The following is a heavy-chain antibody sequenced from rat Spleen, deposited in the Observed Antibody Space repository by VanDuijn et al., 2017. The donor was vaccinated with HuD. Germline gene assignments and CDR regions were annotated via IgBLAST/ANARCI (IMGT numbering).Heavy chain of an antibody. V-gene: IGHV5-27*01. CDR1: GFTFSNYY. Sequence: EVQLVESGGGLVQPGRSLKLSCAASGFTFSNYYMAWVRQAPTKGLEWVAYISTGGDNTYYRDSVKGRFTISRDNAKSTLYLQLDSLRSEDTATYYCTTDTFYDGTYYPGGFDYWGQGVMATVSS. CDR3: TTDTFYDGTYYPGGFDY. J-gene: IGHJ2*01. CDR2: ISTGGDNT. D-gene: IGHD1-12*02.